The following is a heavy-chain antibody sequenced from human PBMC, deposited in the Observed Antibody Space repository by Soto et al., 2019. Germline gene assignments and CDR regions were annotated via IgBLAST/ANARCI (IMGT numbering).Heavy chain of an antibody. CDR2: IYYSGST. J-gene: IGHJ4*02. Sequence: PSETLSLTCTVSGGSVSSGSYYWSWIRQPPGEGLEWIGYIYYSGSTNYNPSLKSRVTISVDTSKNQFSLKLSSVTAADTAVYYCARGQWLVDYWGQGTLVTVSS. V-gene: IGHV4-61*01. D-gene: IGHD6-19*01. CDR3: ARGQWLVDY. CDR1: GGSVSSGSYY.